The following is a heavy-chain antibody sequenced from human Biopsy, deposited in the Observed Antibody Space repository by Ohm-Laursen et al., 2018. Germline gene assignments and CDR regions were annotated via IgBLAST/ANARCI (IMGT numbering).Heavy chain of an antibody. Sequence: GTLSLTCTVSGDSISSYYWSWIRQPPGKGLQWIGYVYYTGSTDYNPSLQSRVTISVDTSKNHFSLKLRSVTPADTAIYYCARDRGYYSDRTVPGYFDLWGRGTLVTVSS. CDR1: GDSISSYY. J-gene: IGHJ2*01. CDR3: ARDRGYYSDRTVPGYFDL. V-gene: IGHV4-59*01. CDR2: VYYTGST. D-gene: IGHD3-22*01.